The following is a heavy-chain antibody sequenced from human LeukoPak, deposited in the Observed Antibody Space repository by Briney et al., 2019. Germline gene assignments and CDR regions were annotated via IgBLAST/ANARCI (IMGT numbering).Heavy chain of an antibody. CDR2: IGTAGDT. CDR3: ASSPAYSSSWYAIDT. V-gene: IGHV3-13*01. D-gene: IGHD6-13*01. J-gene: IGHJ5*02. Sequence: PGGSLRLSCAASGVIFSNYDMHWVRQAAGKGLEWVSGIGTAGDTYYPGSVKGRFTISRENAKNSLYLHMNSLSAGDTAMYYCASSPAYSSSWYAIDTWGQETLVTVSS. CDR1: GVIFSNYD.